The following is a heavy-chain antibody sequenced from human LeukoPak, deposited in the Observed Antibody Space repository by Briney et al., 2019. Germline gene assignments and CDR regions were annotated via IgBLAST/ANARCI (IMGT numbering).Heavy chain of an antibody. D-gene: IGHD4-23*01. V-gene: IGHV4-34*01. J-gene: IGHJ4*02. Sequence: SETLSLTCAVYGGSFSGYYWSWIRQPPGKGLEWIGEINHSGSTNYNPSLKSRVTISVDTSKNQFSLKLSSVTAADTAVYYCATLTTVVTAYYFDYWGQGTLVTVSS. CDR2: INHSGST. CDR3: ATLTTVVTAYYFDY. CDR1: GGSFSGYY.